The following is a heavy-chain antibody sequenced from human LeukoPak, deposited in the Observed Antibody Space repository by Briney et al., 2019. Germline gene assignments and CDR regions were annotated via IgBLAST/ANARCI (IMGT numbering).Heavy chain of an antibody. CDR3: ARSGYSYGPFDY. D-gene: IGHD5-18*01. CDR1: GGSFSGYY. V-gene: IGHV4-34*01. Sequence: SETLSLTCAVYGGSFSGYYWSWIRQPPGKGLEWIGEINHSGSTNYNPSLKSRVTISVDTSKNQFSLKLSSVTAADTAVYYCARSGYSYGPFDYWGQGTLVTVSS. J-gene: IGHJ4*02. CDR2: INHSGST.